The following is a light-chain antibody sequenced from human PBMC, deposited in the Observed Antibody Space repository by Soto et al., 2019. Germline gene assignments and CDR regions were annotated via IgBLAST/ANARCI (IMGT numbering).Light chain of an antibody. V-gene: IGKV1-33*01. CDR1: QDISNH. Sequence: DIQMTQSPSSLSASVGDRVTITCQASQDISNHLNWYQQKPGKAPELLMFDASNLEPGVPSRFSGSGSGTDFTLTISSLQPEDFATYYCQQANSFPITFGQGTRLEI. CDR3: QQANSFPIT. CDR2: DAS. J-gene: IGKJ5*01.